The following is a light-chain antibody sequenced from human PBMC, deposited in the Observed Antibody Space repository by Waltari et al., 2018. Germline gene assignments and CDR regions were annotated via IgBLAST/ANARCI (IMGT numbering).Light chain of an antibody. V-gene: IGLV3-25*03. CDR3: QSTDTSDSVV. Sequence: SYELTQPPSVSVSPGQTARITCSGDALPKRYAHWYQHKPGQAPVLVIYKDSERPSGILELFSGSSSGTTVTLTITGVQAEDEADYHCQSTDTSDSVVFGGGTKLTVL. CDR1: ALPKRY. CDR2: KDS. J-gene: IGLJ2*01.